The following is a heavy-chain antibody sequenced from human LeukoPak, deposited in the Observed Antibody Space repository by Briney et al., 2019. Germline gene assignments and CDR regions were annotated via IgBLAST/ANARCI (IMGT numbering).Heavy chain of an antibody. CDR3: AKGSYYFDY. Sequence: GGSLRLSCAASGFTFSSYSMTWVRQAPGKGLEWVSYISTTSGTMYYADSVKGRFTISRDNANNSLYLQMNSLRAEDTAVYYCAKGSYYFDYWGQGTLVTVSS. J-gene: IGHJ4*02. CDR2: ISTTSGTM. V-gene: IGHV3-48*04. CDR1: GFTFSSYS. D-gene: IGHD2-15*01.